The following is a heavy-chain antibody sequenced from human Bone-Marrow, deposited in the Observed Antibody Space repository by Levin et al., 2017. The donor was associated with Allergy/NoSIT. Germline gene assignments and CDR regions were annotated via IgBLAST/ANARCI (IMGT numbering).Heavy chain of an antibody. V-gene: IGHV1-69*02. CDR3: ARLPDYGNRDFDF. J-gene: IGHJ4*02. D-gene: IGHD4-17*01. CDR1: GGTFSGHT. Sequence: PGESLKISCTASGGTFSGHTISWVRQAPGEGLEWMGRIIALEGITYYAQKFQGRVTINADKSMSTVYMDLSTLTSHDTAVYYCARLPDYGNRDFDFWGQGTLVTVSS. CDR2: IIALEGIT.